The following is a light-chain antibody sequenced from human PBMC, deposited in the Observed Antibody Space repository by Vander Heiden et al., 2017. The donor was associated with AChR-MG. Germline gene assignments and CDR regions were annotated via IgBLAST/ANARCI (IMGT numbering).Light chain of an antibody. V-gene: IGKV1-33*01. CDR2: DAS. CDR3: QHYDNLRPLFT. CDR1: QDISNS. J-gene: IGKJ3*01. Sequence: DIQMTQSPSSLSASVGDRVTITCQAIQDISNSLNWYQQKPGKAPKLLIYDASTLQTGVPSRFSGSGSGTDFTFTISSLQPEDIATYYCQHYDNLRPLFTSGPGTKVDIK.